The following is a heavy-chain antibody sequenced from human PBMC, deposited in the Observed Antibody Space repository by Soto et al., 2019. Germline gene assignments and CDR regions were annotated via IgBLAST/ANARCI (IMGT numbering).Heavy chain of an antibody. CDR1: GFTFSGHY. J-gene: IGHJ4*02. Sequence: EVQLVESGGGLVQPGGSLRLSCEGSGFTFSGHYMDWVRQTPGKGLEWLGRIRNKPNGHTTAYAASVKGRFTISRDDSKNLVYLQMNSPKGEDTALYYCSTTVITAPLFEYWGQGTLVAVSS. D-gene: IGHD2-21*02. CDR2: IRNKPNGHTT. CDR3: STTVITAPLFEY. V-gene: IGHV3-72*01.